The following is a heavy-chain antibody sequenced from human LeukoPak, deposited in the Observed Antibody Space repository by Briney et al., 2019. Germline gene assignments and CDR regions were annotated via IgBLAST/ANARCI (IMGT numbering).Heavy chain of an antibody. Sequence: ASVKVSCKASGYIFTSYDINWVRQATGQGIEWMGWMNPNSGDTGYAQKLQGRVTMTRNTTISTAYMELSSLRSEDTAVYYCARALDWFGEDSSVLYVWGQGTTVTVSS. CDR2: MNPNSGDT. V-gene: IGHV1-8*01. D-gene: IGHD3-10*01. J-gene: IGHJ6*02. CDR3: ARALDWFGEDSSVLYV. CDR1: GYIFTSYD.